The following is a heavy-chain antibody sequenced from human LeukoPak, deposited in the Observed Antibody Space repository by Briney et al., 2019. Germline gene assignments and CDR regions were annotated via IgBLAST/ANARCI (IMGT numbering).Heavy chain of an antibody. CDR3: ARTRDNYYYYYGMDV. CDR2: IYYSGST. J-gene: IGHJ6*02. Sequence: SETLSLTCTVSGGSISSYYWSWIRQPPGKGLEWIWYIYYSGSTIYNPSLESRVTISVDTSKNQFSLKLSSVTAADTAVYYCARTRDNYYYYYGMDVWGQGTTVTVSS. V-gene: IGHV4-59*12. CDR1: GGSISSYY.